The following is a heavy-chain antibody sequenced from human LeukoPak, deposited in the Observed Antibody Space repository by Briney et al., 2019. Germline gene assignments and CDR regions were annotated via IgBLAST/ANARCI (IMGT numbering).Heavy chain of an antibody. CDR3: ARLNYDFWSGYHLLYYFDY. Sequence: TLSLTCTVSGGSISSGGYYWSWIRQHPGKGLEWIGYIYYSGSTYYNPSLKSRVTISVDTSKNQFSLKLSSVTAADTAVYYCARLNYDFWSGYHLLYYFDYWGQGTLSPSPQ. J-gene: IGHJ4*02. CDR1: GGSISSGGYY. V-gene: IGHV4-31*03. CDR2: IYYSGST. D-gene: IGHD3-3*01.